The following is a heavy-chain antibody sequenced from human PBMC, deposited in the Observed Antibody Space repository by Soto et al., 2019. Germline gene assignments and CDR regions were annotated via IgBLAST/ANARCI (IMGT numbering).Heavy chain of an antibody. CDR2: ISPNNGIT. V-gene: IGHV1-69*02. CDR1: GGTFSSYT. CDR3: ATSLVLYYDSSGYYDY. D-gene: IGHD3-22*01. Sequence: SVKVSCKASGGTFSSYTISWVRQAPGQGLEWMGWISPNNGITNYAQKLQGRVTMTADTSTSTAYMELRSLRSDDTAVYYCATSLVLYYDSSGYYDYWGQGTLVTVSS. J-gene: IGHJ4*02.